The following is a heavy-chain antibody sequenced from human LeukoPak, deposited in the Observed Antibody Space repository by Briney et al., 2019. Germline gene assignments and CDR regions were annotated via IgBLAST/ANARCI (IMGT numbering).Heavy chain of an antibody. D-gene: IGHD1-20*01. CDR3: AKDWGANNWYNWFDP. CDR2: TSHDGNAE. CDR1: GFTFSNHA. J-gene: IGHJ5*02. V-gene: IGHV3-30*18. Sequence: GGSQRLSCVASGFTFSNHAMTWVRQAPGKGLEWVAMTSHDGNAEYYADSVKGRLTISRDNSKNTLYLQMNSLTTEDTATYYCAKDWGANNWYNWFDPWGQGTQVTVSS.